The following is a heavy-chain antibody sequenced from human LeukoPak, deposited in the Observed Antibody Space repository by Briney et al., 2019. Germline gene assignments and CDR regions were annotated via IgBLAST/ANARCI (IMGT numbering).Heavy chain of an antibody. Sequence: PETLSLTCAVYGGSFSGYYWSWIRQPPGKGLEWIGEINHSGSTNYNPSLKSRVTISVDTSKNQFSLKLSSVTAADTAVYYCARATVVTSRAFDIWGQGTMVTVSS. CDR2: INHSGST. J-gene: IGHJ3*02. V-gene: IGHV4-34*01. CDR3: ARATVVTSRAFDI. D-gene: IGHD4-23*01. CDR1: GGSFSGYY.